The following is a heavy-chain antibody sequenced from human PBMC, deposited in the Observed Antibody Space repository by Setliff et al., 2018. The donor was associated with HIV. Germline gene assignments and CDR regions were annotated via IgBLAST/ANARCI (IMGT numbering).Heavy chain of an antibody. V-gene: IGHV3-66*01. CDR3: ARAPSSYDFWSGYYYYYMDV. Sequence: GGSLRLSCAASGFTVSNTYMSWVRQAPGEGLEWVSIIYRAGSTYYAGSVEGRFTVSRDNSNNTLYLQMNSLRPEDTAVYYCARAPSSYDFWSGYYYYYMDVWGKGTTVTVSS. CDR2: IYRAGST. D-gene: IGHD3-3*01. J-gene: IGHJ6*03. CDR1: GFTVSNTY.